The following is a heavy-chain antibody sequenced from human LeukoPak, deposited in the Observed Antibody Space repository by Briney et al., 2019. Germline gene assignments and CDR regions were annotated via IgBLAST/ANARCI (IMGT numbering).Heavy chain of an antibody. CDR2: IYYSGST. D-gene: IGHD3-10*01. CDR3: ARSGITMVRGGYFDY. Sequence: KPSETLSLTCTVSGGSISSSSYYWGWIRQPPGKGLEWIGSIYYSGSTNYNPSLKSRVTISVDTSKNQFSLKLSSVTAADTAVYYCARSGITMVRGGYFDYWGQGTLVTVSS. J-gene: IGHJ4*02. CDR1: GGSISSSSYY. V-gene: IGHV4-39*07.